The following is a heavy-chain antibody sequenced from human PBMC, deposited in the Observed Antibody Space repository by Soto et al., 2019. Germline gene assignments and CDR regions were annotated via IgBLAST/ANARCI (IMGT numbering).Heavy chain of an antibody. V-gene: IGHV3-23*01. Sequence: EVQLSESGGDLVQPGGSLRLSCAASGFTFSSYAMTWVRQAPGKGLQWVSSISANGAGTYYADSVKGRFTISRDNSKNTLYLQMNSLRVEDSAVYYCAQISLTTLASAYCGQGTLVTVSS. J-gene: IGHJ4*02. CDR1: GFTFSSYA. CDR2: ISANGAGT. D-gene: IGHD4-17*01. CDR3: AQISLTTLASAY.